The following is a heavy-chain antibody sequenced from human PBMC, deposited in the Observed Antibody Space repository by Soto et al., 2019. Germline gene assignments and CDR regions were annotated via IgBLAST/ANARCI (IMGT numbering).Heavy chain of an antibody. CDR2: ISWNSHSI. CDR1: GFTFDDYA. V-gene: IGHV3-9*01. Sequence: VQLVESGGGLEQPGRSLRLSCVASGFTFDDYAIHWVRQAPGKGLEWVSGISWNSHSIAYPDSVQGRFTISRDNAKNSLYLQMNSLRAEDTALYYCVKDFNFRSYDIWTAFLDSWGQGTLVAVSS. CDR3: VKDFNFRSYDIWTAFLDS. D-gene: IGHD3-9*01. J-gene: IGHJ4*02.